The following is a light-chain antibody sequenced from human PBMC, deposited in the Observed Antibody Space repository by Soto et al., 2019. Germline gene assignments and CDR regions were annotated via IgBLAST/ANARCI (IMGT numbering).Light chain of an antibody. CDR2: DAS. Sequence: EIVLTQSPATLALSPGERATLSCRASQSVSSYLAWYQQKPGQAPRLLIYDASNRATGIPARFSGSGSGTDFTLTISSLEPEDLAVYYCQQPSNWPPEPLTLGGGTQVEIK. CDR1: QSVSSY. J-gene: IGKJ4*01. V-gene: IGKV3-11*01. CDR3: QQPSNWPPEPLT.